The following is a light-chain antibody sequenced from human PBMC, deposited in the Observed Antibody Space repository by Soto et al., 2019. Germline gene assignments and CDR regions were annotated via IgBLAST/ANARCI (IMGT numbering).Light chain of an antibody. CDR1: SSDVGTYNY. V-gene: IGLV2-11*01. CDR3: CSYAGSPRYV. Sequence: QSALTQPRSVSRSLGQSVTISCTGTSSDVGTYNYVSWYQQHPGKAPKVMIYDVSERPSGVPDRFSGSKSGNTASLTISGLQAEDEADYYCCSYAGSPRYVLGTGTKVTVL. J-gene: IGLJ1*01. CDR2: DVS.